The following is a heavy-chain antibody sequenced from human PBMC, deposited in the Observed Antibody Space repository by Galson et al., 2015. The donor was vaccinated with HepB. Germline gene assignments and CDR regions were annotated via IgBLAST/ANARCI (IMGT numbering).Heavy chain of an antibody. Sequence: SLRLSCAASGFTFSSYWMSWVRQAPGKGLEWVANMKQDGSEKYYVDSVKGRFTISRDNAKNSLYLQMNSLRAEDTAVYYCARVHCSSTSCYLKVWDYWGQGTLVTASS. CDR1: GFTFSSYW. CDR3: ARVHCSSTSCYLKVWDY. V-gene: IGHV3-7*03. D-gene: IGHD2-2*01. CDR2: MKQDGSEK. J-gene: IGHJ4*02.